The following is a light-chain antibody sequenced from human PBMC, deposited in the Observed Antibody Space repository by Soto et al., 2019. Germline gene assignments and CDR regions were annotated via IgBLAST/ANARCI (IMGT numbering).Light chain of an antibody. CDR2: EVS. V-gene: IGLV2-14*01. CDR1: CRDVGAYNY. Sequence: QSLLTQPASVSAPPGQSITISCTGTCRDVGAYNYVSWYQQHPGKAPKRMIYEVSNRPSGVSNRFSGSKSGNTASLTISGLQAEDEADYYCSSYISSSTLVFGTGTKGTVL. CDR3: SSYISSSTLV. J-gene: IGLJ1*01.